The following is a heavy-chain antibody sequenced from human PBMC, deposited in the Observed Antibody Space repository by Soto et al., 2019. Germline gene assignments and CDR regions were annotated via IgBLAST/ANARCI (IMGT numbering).Heavy chain of an antibody. Sequence: PGGSLRLSCAASGFTFSSYAMSWVRQAPGKGLEWVSAISGSGGSTYYADSVKGRFTISRDNSKNTLYLQMNSLRAEDTAVYYCAKDLNVIVDFWSGYIPKTRQTYDGMAVWSQGTTVTVSS. CDR3: AKDLNVIVDFWSGYIPKTRQTYDGMAV. D-gene: IGHD3-3*01. CDR2: ISGSGGST. CDR1: GFTFSSYA. V-gene: IGHV3-23*01. J-gene: IGHJ6*02.